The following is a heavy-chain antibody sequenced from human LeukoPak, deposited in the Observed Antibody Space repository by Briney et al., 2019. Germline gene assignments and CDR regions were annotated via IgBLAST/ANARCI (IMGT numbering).Heavy chain of an antibody. CDR2: IFSNGDT. J-gene: IGHJ4*02. CDR3: TRDQMNY. D-gene: IGHD5-24*01. CDR1: EFTVSSNY. V-gene: IGHV3-53*01. Sequence: GGSLRLSCTASEFTVSSNYMLWFRQAPGKGLEWVSLIFSNGDTHYADSVKGRFTISRDTSKNTVSLQMNSLRVEDTAMYYCTRDQMNYWGQGTLVTVSS.